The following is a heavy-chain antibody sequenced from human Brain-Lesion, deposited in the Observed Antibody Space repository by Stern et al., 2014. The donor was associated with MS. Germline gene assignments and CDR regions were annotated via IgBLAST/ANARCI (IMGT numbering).Heavy chain of an antibody. J-gene: IGHJ5*02. CDR1: GGTFGTYP. D-gene: IGHD5-18*01. CDR3: AKDGPALVTNWFDP. V-gene: IGHV1-69*06. CDR2: ISPIFGSP. Sequence: VQLVESGPEVTKPGSSVQVSCKASGGTFGTYPITWLRQAPGQGLEWMGRISPIFGSPNYAQKFQGRVTITADRSTTTVYMKLSSLKSDDAAVYYCAKDGPALVTNWFDPWGRGTLVTVSS.